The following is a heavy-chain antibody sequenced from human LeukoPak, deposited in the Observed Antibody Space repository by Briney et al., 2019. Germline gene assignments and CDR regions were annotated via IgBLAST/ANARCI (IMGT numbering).Heavy chain of an antibody. CDR2: FDPEDGET. V-gene: IGHV1-24*01. CDR1: GYTLTELS. Sequence: ASVKVSCKVSGYTLTELSMHWVRQAPGKGLEWMGGFDPEDGETIYAQKFQGRVTMTEDTSTDTAYMELSSLRSEDKAVYYCATAIPTGVYGDYAGYYYYYMDVWGKGTTVTVSS. CDR3: ATAIPTGVYGDYAGYYYYYMDV. D-gene: IGHD4-17*01. J-gene: IGHJ6*03.